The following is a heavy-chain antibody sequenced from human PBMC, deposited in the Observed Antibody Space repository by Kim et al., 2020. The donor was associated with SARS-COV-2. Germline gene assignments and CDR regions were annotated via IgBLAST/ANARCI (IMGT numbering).Heavy chain of an antibody. D-gene: IGHD3-10*01. CDR1: GYTFTSYY. Sequence: ASVKVSCKASGYTFTSYYMHWVRQAPGQGLEWMGIINPSGGSTSYAQKFQGRVTMTRDTSTSTVYMELSSLRSEDTAVYYCARERTDVWFGELLMVPTYYYYGMDVWGQGTTVTVSS. CDR3: ARERTDVWFGELLMVPTYYYYGMDV. V-gene: IGHV1-46*01. J-gene: IGHJ6*02. CDR2: INPSGGST.